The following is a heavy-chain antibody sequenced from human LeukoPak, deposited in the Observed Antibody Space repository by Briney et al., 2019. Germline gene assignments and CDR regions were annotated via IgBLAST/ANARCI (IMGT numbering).Heavy chain of an antibody. D-gene: IGHD6-6*01. CDR2: IYHSGST. V-gene: IGHV4-34*01. CDR1: GGSFSGYY. Sequence: SETLSLTCAVYGGSFSGYYWSWIRQPPGKGLEWIGYIYHSGSTYYNPSLKSRVTISVDRSKNQFSLKLSSVTAADTAVYYCARGSYSSLKVYYYYGMDVWGQGTTVTVSS. CDR3: ARGSYSSLKVYYYYGMDV. J-gene: IGHJ6*02.